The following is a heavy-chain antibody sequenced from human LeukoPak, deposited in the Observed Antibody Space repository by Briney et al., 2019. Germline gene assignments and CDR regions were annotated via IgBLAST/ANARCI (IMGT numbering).Heavy chain of an antibody. D-gene: IGHD3-10*01. CDR1: GGSFSGYY. CDR2: INHSGST. Sequence: SETLSLTCAVYGGSFSGYYWSWIRQPPGKGLEWIGEINHSGSTNYNPSLKSRVTISVDTSKNQFSLKLSSVTAADTAVFYCARDGFGELSAWDQGTLVTVSS. J-gene: IGHJ5*02. CDR3: ARDGFGELSA. V-gene: IGHV4-34*01.